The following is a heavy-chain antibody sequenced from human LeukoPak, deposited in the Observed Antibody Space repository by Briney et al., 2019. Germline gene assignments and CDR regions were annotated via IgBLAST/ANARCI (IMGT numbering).Heavy chain of an antibody. D-gene: IGHD6-19*01. CDR2: IWYDGSNK. V-gene: IGHV3-33*08. CDR3: ARGSLGTIAVAGTLDY. Sequence: GGSLRLSCAASGFTFSSYGMHWVRQAPGKGLEWVAVIWYDGSNKYYGVPVKGRFTISRDNSKNTLYLQMNRLRAEDTAVYYCARGSLGTIAVAGTLDYWGQGILVTVSS. CDR1: GFTFSSYG. J-gene: IGHJ4*02.